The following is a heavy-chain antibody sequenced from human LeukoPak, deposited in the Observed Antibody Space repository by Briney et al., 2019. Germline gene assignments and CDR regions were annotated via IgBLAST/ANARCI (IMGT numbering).Heavy chain of an antibody. CDR1: GGSFSGYY. Sequence: SETLSLTCAVYGGSFSGYYWSWIRQPPGKGLEWIGEINHSGSTNYNPSLKSRVTISVDTSKNQFSLKLSSVTAADTAAYYCARGFVGYYFDYWGQRTLVTVSS. V-gene: IGHV4-34*01. CDR2: INHSGST. CDR3: ARGFVGYYFDY. J-gene: IGHJ4*02.